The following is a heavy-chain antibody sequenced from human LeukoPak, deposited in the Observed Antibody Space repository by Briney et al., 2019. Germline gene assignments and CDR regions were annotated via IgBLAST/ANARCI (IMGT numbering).Heavy chain of an antibody. CDR2: INPSGGST. CDR1: GYTFTSYY. D-gene: IGHD2-21*02. V-gene: IGHV1-46*01. CDR3: ARGMVTAIVAKGDYYYYMDV. J-gene: IGHJ6*03. Sequence: GASVKVSCKASGYTFTSYYMHWVRQAPGQGLEWMGIINPSGGSTSYAQKFQGRVTITGDESTSTAYMELSSLRSEDTAVYYCARGMVTAIVAKGDYYYYMDVWGKGTTVTVSS.